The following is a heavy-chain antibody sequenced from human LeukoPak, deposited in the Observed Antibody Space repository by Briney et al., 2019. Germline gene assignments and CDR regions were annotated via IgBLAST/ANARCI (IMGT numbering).Heavy chain of an antibody. J-gene: IGHJ4*02. Sequence: PGGSLRLSCAASGFTFSTYAMHWVRQAPGKGLEWAALISYDGSNKYYADSVKGRFTISRDNSKNTLYLQMNSLRAEDTAVYYCAKVLVGATEFPYWGQGTLVTVSS. D-gene: IGHD1-26*01. CDR2: ISYDGSNK. CDR3: AKVLVGATEFPY. V-gene: IGHV3-30*04. CDR1: GFTFSTYA.